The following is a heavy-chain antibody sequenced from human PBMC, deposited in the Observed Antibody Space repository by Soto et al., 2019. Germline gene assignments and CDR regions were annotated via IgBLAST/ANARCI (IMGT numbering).Heavy chain of an antibody. V-gene: IGHV1-69*08. CDR1: GGTFSTYI. CDR2: IIPIPDIT. J-gene: IGHJ3*01. D-gene: IGHD3-3*01. CDR3: ARDRITTRGDAFDL. Sequence: QVQLVQSGAEVKKPGSSVKVSCKAPGGTFSTYIISWVRQAPGQGLEWMGRIIPIPDITTYAQKFQGRVTITADKSTSTAYMELSSVRSEDTAVYYCARDRITTRGDAFDLWGQGTMVTVSS.